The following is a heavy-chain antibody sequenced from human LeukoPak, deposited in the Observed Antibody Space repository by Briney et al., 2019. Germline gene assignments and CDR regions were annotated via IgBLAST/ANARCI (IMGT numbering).Heavy chain of an antibody. V-gene: IGHV3-48*02. Sequence: GGSLRLSCAASGFTFSRYSMNWVRQAPGKGLEWVSYISSSAIQYADSVKGRFTISRDNAENSLYLQMNSLRDEDTAVYYCVRDQDFAFDIWGQGTMVTVSS. CDR2: ISSSAI. CDR3: VRDQDFAFDI. J-gene: IGHJ3*02. CDR1: GFTFSRYS.